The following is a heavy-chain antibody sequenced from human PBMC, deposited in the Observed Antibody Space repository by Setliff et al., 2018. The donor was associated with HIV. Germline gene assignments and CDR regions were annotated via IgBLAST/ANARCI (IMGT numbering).Heavy chain of an antibody. CDR3: ARDPGNSSTWHFDY. CDR2: VHSSGTT. CDR1: GGSISAYD. J-gene: IGHJ4*02. D-gene: IGHD6-13*01. Sequence: SETLSLTCSISGGSISAYDWSWIRQPPGKGLEWIGYVHSSGTTNYNPSLKSRVTISRDTSKNQFFLKVTSLAAADTAMYYCARDPGNSSTWHFDYWGRGNLVTVSS. V-gene: IGHV4-59*01.